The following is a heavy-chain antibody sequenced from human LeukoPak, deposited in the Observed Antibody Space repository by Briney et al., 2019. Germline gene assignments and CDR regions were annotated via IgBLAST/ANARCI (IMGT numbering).Heavy chain of an antibody. D-gene: IGHD3-3*01. V-gene: IGHV3-30*18. Sequence: PGRSLRLSCAASGFTFSSYGMQWIRQAPGKGLEWVAVILYDGSNKYYADSVKGRFTISRDNSKNTLYLQMNSLRAEDTAVYYCAKSEQSVGYDFWSGKPDYYFDYWGQGTLVTVSS. CDR2: ILYDGSNK. J-gene: IGHJ4*02. CDR3: AKSEQSVGYDFWSGKPDYYFDY. CDR1: GFTFSSYG.